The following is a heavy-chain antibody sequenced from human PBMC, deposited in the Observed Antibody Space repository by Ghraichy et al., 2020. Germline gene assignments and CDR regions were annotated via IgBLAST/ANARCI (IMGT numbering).Heavy chain of an antibody. CDR1: GFSLSTSGVG. D-gene: IGHD6-19*01. CDR2: IYWDDDK. J-gene: IGHJ4*02. V-gene: IGHV2-5*02. CDR3: AHRQGFSSGWYVEDYFDY. Sequence: SGPTLVKPTQTLTLTCTFSGFSLSTSGVGVGWIRQPPGKALEWLALIYWDDDKRYSPSLKSRLTITKDTSKNQVVLTMTNMDPVDTATYYCAHRQGFSSGWYVEDYFDYWGQGTLVTVSS.